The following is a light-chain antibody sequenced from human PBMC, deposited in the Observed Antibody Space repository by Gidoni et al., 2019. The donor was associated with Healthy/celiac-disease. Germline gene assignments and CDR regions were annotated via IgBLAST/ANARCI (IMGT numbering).Light chain of an antibody. J-gene: IGKJ4*02. V-gene: IGKV1-39*01. Sequence: DIQMTQSPSSLSASAGDRVTITCRASQSSSSYLKWYQQKPGKAPKLLIYAASSLQSGVPARFSSSGSAADFSLTISSLPHDDFATYYCQQSYRPPPTFGRGTKVEIK. CDR3: QQSYRPPPT. CDR1: QSSSSY. CDR2: AAS.